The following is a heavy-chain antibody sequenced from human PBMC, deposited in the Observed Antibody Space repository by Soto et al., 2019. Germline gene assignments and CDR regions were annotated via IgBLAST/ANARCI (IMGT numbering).Heavy chain of an antibody. V-gene: IGHV4-61*08. CDR2: MYHSGIT. CDR1: GAPVSSEAHF. Sequence: SETLSLTCTVSGAPVSSEAHFWTWIRQPPGKGLEWIGYMYHSGITNSNPALKSRVTLSVDRSRNQFSLSLNSVTAADTAVYYCARGGGYDSFDFWGQGIQVTVSS. D-gene: IGHD2-15*01. CDR3: ARGGGYDSFDF. J-gene: IGHJ4*02.